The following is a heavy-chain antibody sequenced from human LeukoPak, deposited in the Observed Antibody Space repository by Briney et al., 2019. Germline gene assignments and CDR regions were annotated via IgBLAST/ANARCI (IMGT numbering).Heavy chain of an antibody. Sequence: GASVKVSCKASGYTFTSYDINWVRQATGQGLEWMGWMNPNSGNTGYAQKFQGGVTMTRNTSISTAYMELSSLRSEDTAVYYCARGYSSSWLSAGREDAFDIWGQGTMVTVSS. CDR1: GYTFTSYD. J-gene: IGHJ3*02. CDR3: ARGYSSSWLSAGREDAFDI. CDR2: MNPNSGNT. V-gene: IGHV1-8*01. D-gene: IGHD6-13*01.